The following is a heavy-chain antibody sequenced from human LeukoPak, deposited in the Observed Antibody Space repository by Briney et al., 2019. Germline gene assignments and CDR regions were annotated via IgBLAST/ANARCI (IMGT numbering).Heavy chain of an antibody. Sequence: GGSLRLSCAASGFTFSSYSMNWVRQAPGKGLEWVSYISSSSSTIYYADSVKGRFTISRDNAKNSLYLQMNSLRDEDTAVYYCARVGLFSSLSFSLYWGQGTLVTVSS. CDR3: ARVGLFSSLSFSLY. CDR2: ISSSSSTI. J-gene: IGHJ4*02. V-gene: IGHV3-48*02. D-gene: IGHD3-16*02. CDR1: GFTFSSYS.